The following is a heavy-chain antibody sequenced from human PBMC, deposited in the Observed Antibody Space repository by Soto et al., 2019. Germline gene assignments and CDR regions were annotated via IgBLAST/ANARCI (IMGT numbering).Heavy chain of an antibody. D-gene: IGHD6-19*01. CDR2: ISAYNGNT. CDR3: ARDPPPLAVVHLGYYYYGMDV. J-gene: IGHJ6*02. Sequence: SSVKVSCKASGYTFTSYGISWVRQAPGQGLEWMGWISAYNGNTNYAQKLQGRVTMTTDTSTSTAYMELRSLRSDDTAVYYCARDPPPLAVVHLGYYYYGMDVWGQGTTVTVSS. V-gene: IGHV1-18*04. CDR1: GYTFTSYG.